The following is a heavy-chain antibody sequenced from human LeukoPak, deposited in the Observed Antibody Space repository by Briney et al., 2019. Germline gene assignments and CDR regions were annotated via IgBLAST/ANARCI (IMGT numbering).Heavy chain of an antibody. J-gene: IGHJ4*02. Sequence: SETLSLTCSVSGGSISSSSYYWGWIRQPPGKGLEWIGSIYYSGSTYYNPSLKSRVTISVDTSKNQFSLELSSVTAADTAVYYCARHGGYYGSRSYHYFDYWGQGTLVTVSS. CDR2: IYYSGST. V-gene: IGHV4-39*01. CDR1: GGSISSSSYY. D-gene: IGHD3-10*01. CDR3: ARHGGYYGSRSYHYFDY.